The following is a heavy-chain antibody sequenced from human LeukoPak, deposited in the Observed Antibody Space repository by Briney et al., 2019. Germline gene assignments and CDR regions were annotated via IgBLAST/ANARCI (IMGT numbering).Heavy chain of an antibody. J-gene: IGHJ4*02. CDR3: ARVGLAVAGTIDC. CDR2: ISSSGSTI. V-gene: IGHV3-48*03. Sequence: GGSLRLSCAASGFTFSSYEMNWVRQAPGKGLEWVSYISSSGSTIYYADSVKGRFTISRDNAKNSLYLQMNSLRAEDTAVYYCARVGLAVAGTIDCWGQGTLVTVSS. CDR1: GFTFSSYE. D-gene: IGHD6-19*01.